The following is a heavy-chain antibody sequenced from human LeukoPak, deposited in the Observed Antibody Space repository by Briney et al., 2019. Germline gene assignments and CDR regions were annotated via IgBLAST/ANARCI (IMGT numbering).Heavy chain of an antibody. D-gene: IGHD2-21*02. CDR2: ISGSDGST. CDR1: GFTFSSYV. CDR3: ARFAYCGGHCWYYFDY. V-gene: IGHV3-23*01. Sequence: GGSLRLSCAASGFTFSSYVMSWVRQAPGKGLEWVSAISGSDGSTHYADSVKGRFTISRDNARNSLYLQMSNLRAEDTAVYFCARFAYCGGHCWYYFDYWGQGSLVTVSS. J-gene: IGHJ4*02.